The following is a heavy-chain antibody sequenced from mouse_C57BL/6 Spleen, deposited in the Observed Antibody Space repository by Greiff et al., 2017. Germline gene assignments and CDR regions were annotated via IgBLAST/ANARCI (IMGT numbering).Heavy chain of an antibody. D-gene: IGHD1-1*01. CDR3: ARNHGSSRAWFAY. V-gene: IGHV2-2*01. CDR1: GFSLTSYG. CDR2: IWSGGST. J-gene: IGHJ3*01. Sequence: QVHVKQSGPGLVQPSQSLSITCTVSGFSLTSYGVHWVRQSPGKGLEWLGVIWSGGSTDYNAAFISRLSISKDNSKSQVFFKMNSLQADDTAIYYCARNHGSSRAWFAYWGQGTLVTVSA.